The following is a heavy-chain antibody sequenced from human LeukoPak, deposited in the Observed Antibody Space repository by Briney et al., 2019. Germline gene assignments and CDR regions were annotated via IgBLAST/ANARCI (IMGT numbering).Heavy chain of an antibody. CDR1: GFTFSSYN. V-gene: IGHV3-48*01. D-gene: IGHD1-26*01. J-gene: IGHJ4*02. Sequence: PGGSLRPSCAASGFTFSSYNMNWVRQAPGKGLEWVSYISSASRSIYYADSVKGRFTISRDNAKDSLYLQMNSLRAEDTAVYYCARLVVGPTPYDYWGQGTLVTVSS. CDR3: ARLVVGPTPYDY. CDR2: ISSASRSI.